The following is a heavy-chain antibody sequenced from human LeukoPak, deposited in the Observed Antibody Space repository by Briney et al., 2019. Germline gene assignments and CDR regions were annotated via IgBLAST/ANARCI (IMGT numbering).Heavy chain of an antibody. CDR3: ASTSPPSVGYYYDYGMDV. J-gene: IGHJ6*01. CDR1: GGSISSYY. V-gene: IGHV4-59*08. Sequence: SETLSLTCTVSGGSISSYYWSWIQQPPGKGLEWIGYIYYSGSTNYNPSLKSRVTISVDTSKNQFSLKLSSVTAADTAVYYCASTSPPSVGYYYDYGMDVWGQGATVTGSS. D-gene: IGHD1-26*01. CDR2: IYYSGST.